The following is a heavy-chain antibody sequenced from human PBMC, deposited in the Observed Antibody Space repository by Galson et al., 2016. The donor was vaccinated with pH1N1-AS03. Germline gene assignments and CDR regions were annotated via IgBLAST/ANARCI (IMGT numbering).Heavy chain of an antibody. D-gene: IGHD2-2*01. J-gene: IGHJ4*03. CDR1: GYSFRTYW. CDR3: ARRGYCSGISCYDLDS. V-gene: IGHV5-51*03. Sequence: QSGAEVKKPGESLRISCKGSGYSFRTYWIGWVRQMPGKGLEWMGIIYPGDSDARYRASFQGQVTMSVDESISTAYLQWTSLKASDTAMYYCARRGYCSGISCYDLDSWGQGTLVTVSS. CDR2: IYPGDSDA.